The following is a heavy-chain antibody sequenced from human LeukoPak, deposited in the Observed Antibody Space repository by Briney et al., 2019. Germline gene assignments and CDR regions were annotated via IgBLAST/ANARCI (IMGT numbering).Heavy chain of an antibody. Sequence: GGSLRLSCAASGFTFTTYSMNWVRQAPGKGLEWVSYISGSTSNIKYADSVMGRFTISRDNAKNSLYLQMNSLRDEDTAVYYCARDLYGDYSFDYWGQGTLVTVSS. CDR3: ARDLYGDYSFDY. V-gene: IGHV3-48*02. D-gene: IGHD4-17*01. J-gene: IGHJ4*02. CDR2: ISGSTSNI. CDR1: GFTFTTYS.